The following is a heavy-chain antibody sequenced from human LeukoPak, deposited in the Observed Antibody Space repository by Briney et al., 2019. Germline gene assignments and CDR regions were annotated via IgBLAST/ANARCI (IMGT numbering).Heavy chain of an antibody. CDR1: GFTFSSYA. Sequence: GGSLRLSCAASGFTFSSYAMSWVRQAPGKGLEWVAVISYDGSNNYYADSVKGRFTISRDNSKNTLYLQMNSLRAEDTAVYYCASGNANYYDSSGYDYWGQGTLVTVSS. J-gene: IGHJ4*02. CDR2: ISYDGSNN. CDR3: ASGNANYYDSSGYDY. V-gene: IGHV3-30-3*01. D-gene: IGHD3-22*01.